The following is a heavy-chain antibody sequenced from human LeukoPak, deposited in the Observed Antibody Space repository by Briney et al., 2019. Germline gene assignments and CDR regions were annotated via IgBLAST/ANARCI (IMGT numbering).Heavy chain of an antibody. Sequence: PGGSLRLSCAASGFTFSSYGMHWVRQAPGKGLVWVSRINIDGSSTSYADSVKGRFTISRDNAKNTLYLQMNSLRAEDTAVYYCARDKQGYGVDYWGQGTLVTVSS. CDR1: GFTFSSYG. J-gene: IGHJ4*02. CDR2: INIDGSST. D-gene: IGHD5-18*01. CDR3: ARDKQGYGVDY. V-gene: IGHV3-74*01.